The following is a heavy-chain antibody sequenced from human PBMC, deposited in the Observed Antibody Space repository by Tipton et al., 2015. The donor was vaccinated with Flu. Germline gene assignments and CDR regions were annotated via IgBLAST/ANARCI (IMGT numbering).Heavy chain of an antibody. J-gene: IGHJ4*02. D-gene: IGHD6-19*01. CDR2: IYPSGST. CDR3: AGPSSGWPFDY. CDR1: SGSIRSTNYF. Sequence: TLSLTCTVSSGSIRSTNYFCAWIRQPPGKRLELIGSIYPSGSTYYNPSLKSRVTISVDTSKNQFSLKLYSVTAADTALYYCAGPSSGWPFDYWGQGILVTVSS. V-gene: IGHV4-39*01.